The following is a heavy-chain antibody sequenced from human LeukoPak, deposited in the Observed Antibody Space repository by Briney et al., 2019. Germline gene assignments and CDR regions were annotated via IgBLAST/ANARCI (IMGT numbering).Heavy chain of an antibody. D-gene: IGHD3-10*01. J-gene: IGHJ4*02. CDR2: ISSGGSTI. V-gene: IGHV3-11*01. CDR3: ASEVVAGWYGGFDFDY. CDR1: GFTFSDYY. Sequence: PGGSLRLSCAASGFTFSDYYMSWIRQAPGKGLEWVSYISSGGSTIYYADSVKGRFTISRDNAKNSLYLQMNSLRAEDMAVYYCASEVVAGWYGGFDFDYWGQGTLVTVSS.